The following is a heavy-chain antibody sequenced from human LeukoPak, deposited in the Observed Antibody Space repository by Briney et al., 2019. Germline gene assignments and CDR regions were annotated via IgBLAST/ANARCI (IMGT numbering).Heavy chain of an antibody. CDR3: ARYYYDSSGYLDY. J-gene: IGHJ4*02. V-gene: IGHV3-48*03. D-gene: IGHD3-22*01. CDR1: GFTFSSYE. CDR2: ISSSGGTI. Sequence: PGGSLRLSCAASGFTFSSYEMIWVRQAPGKGLEWVSYISSSGGTIYYADSVKGRFTISRDNAKNTLYLQMNSLRAEDTAVYYCARYYYDSSGYLDYWGQGTLVTVSS.